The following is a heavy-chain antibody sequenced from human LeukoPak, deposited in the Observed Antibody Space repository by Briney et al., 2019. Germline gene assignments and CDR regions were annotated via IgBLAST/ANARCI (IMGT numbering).Heavy chain of an antibody. D-gene: IGHD4-11*01. CDR2: ISDYNGNT. V-gene: IGHV1-18*01. J-gene: IGHJ5*02. CDR3: ARDLYRDSLPVSWFDP. CDR1: GYTFTSYG. Sequence: ASVKVSCKXSGYTFTSYGISWVRQAPGQGLEWMGWISDYNGNTNYAQKLQGRVTMTTDTSTSIAYMELRSLRSDDTAVYYCARDLYRDSLPVSWFDPWGQGTLVTVSS.